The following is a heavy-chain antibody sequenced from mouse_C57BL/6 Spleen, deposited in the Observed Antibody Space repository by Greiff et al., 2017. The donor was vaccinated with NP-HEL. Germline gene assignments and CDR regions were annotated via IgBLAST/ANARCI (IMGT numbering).Heavy chain of an antibody. CDR1: GFTFSDYY. D-gene: IGHD2-2*01. Sequence: EVKLMESEGGLVQPGSSMKLSCTASGFTFSDYYMAWVRQVPEKGLEWVANINYDGSSTYYLDSLKSRFIISRDNAKNILYLQMSSLKSEDTATYYCARAPYGYDGGYFDYWGQGTTLTVSS. CDR2: INYDGSST. J-gene: IGHJ2*01. CDR3: ARAPYGYDGGYFDY. V-gene: IGHV5-16*01.